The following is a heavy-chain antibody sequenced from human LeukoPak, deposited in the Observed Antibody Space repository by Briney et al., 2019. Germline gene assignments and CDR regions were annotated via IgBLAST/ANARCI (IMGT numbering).Heavy chain of an antibody. D-gene: IGHD2-21*02. CDR2: FDPEDGET. V-gene: IGHV1-24*01. Sequence: ASVKVSCKVSGYTLTGLSMHWVRQAPGKGLEWMGGFDPEDGETIYAQKFQGRVTMTRDTSISTAYMELSRLRSDDTAVYYCAREVVTASPRDDAFDIWGQGTMVTVSS. CDR3: AREVVTASPRDDAFDI. J-gene: IGHJ3*02. CDR1: GYTLTGLS.